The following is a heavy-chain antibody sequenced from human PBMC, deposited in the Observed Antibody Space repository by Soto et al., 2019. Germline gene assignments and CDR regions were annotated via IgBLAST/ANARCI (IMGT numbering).Heavy chain of an antibody. D-gene: IGHD2-15*01. CDR3: ALTKVVVVPASSDYGMDV. CDR2: INSDGTTT. Sequence: EVQLVESGGGSVQPGGSLRLSCAGSGFTFSSYWMHWVRQAPGKGLVWVSRINSDGTTTHYADSVKGRFTISRDNAKDTLFLQMTTLRVEDTATYYCALTKVVVVPASSDYGMDVWGQGTTVTVSS. CDR1: GFTFSSYW. V-gene: IGHV3-74*01. J-gene: IGHJ6*02.